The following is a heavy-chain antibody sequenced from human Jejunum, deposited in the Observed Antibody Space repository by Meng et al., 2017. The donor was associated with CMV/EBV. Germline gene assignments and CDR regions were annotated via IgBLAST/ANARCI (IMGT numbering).Heavy chain of an antibody. CDR1: GFTFSDHY. J-gene: IGHJ4*02. CDR2: ISVSSHDT. D-gene: IGHD2-15*01. Sequence: QVRLVGSGGYLVKHGGSLRLSCAASGFTFSDHYMNWIRQAPGKGLEWLSYISVSSHDTNYADSVKGRFTISRDNAKNSLYLQINSLRVEDTAIYYCVRTAREAADWGQGTLVTVSS. V-gene: IGHV3-11*05. CDR3: VRTAREAAD.